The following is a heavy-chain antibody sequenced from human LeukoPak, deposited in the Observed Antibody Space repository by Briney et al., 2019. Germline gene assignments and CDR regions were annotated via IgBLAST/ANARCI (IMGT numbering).Heavy chain of an antibody. D-gene: IGHD6-13*01. CDR1: GYTLTELS. CDR3: ATDTTLAAAGHFDY. CDR2: FDPEDGET. V-gene: IGHV1-24*01. J-gene: IGHJ4*02. Sequence: ASVKVSCKVSGYTLTELSMHWVRQAPGKGLEWMGGFDPEDGETIYAQKFQGRVTMTEDTSTDTAYMELSSLRSEDTAVYYCATDTTLAAAGHFDYWGQGTLVTVYS.